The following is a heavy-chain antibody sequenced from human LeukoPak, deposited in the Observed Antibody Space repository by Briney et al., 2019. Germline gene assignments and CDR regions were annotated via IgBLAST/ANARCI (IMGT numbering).Heavy chain of an antibody. J-gene: IGHJ4*02. D-gene: IGHD2-2*02. V-gene: IGHV4-39*07. Sequence: SETLSLTCTVSGGSVSSSSYFWGWIRQPPGKGLEWIGSMYYSGITYYNPSLKSRVTISVDTSKNQFSLKLSSVTAADTAVYYCARGALKTRYCSSTSCYKGFDYWGQGTLVTVSS. CDR3: ARGALKTRYCSSTSCYKGFDY. CDR2: MYYSGIT. CDR1: GGSVSSSSYF.